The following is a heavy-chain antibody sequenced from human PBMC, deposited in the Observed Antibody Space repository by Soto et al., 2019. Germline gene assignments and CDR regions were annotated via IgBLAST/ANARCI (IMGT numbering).Heavy chain of an antibody. CDR2: INAGNGNT. J-gene: IGHJ4*02. Sequence: ASVKVSCKASGYTFTSYAMHWVRQAPGQRLEWMGWINAGNGNTKYSQKFQGRVTVTKDTSASTAYMELSSLRAEDTAVYYCVKDLGDYAHPRVYFDYWGQGTLVTVSS. D-gene: IGHD4-17*01. V-gene: IGHV1-3*01. CDR1: GYTFTSYA. CDR3: VKDLGDYAHPRVYFDY.